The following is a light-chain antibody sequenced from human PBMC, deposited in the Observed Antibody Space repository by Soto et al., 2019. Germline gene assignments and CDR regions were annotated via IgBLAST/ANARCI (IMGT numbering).Light chain of an antibody. J-gene: IGKJ5*01. CDR2: DAS. CDR1: QDINIY. Sequence: DIQMTQSPSSLFASVGDRVTITCQATQDINIYLNWYRQKPGKAPNLLIYDASNLEIGVPSRFSGSGSGTHFTFTISSLQTEDIGTYYCQQYDILPITFGRVTRLEIK. V-gene: IGKV1-33*01. CDR3: QQYDILPIT.